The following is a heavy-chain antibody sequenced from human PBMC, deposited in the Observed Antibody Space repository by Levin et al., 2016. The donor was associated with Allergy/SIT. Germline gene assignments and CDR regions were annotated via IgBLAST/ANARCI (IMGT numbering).Heavy chain of an antibody. D-gene: IGHD3-10*01. CDR3: ARRVYDYYGSGLIDY. Sequence: WIRQPPGKGLEWVSGINWNGGSTGYADSVKGRFTISRDNAKNSLYLQMNSLRAEDTALYYCARRVYDYYGSGLIDYWGQGTLVTVSS. CDR2: INWNGGST. J-gene: IGHJ4*02. V-gene: IGHV3-20*03.